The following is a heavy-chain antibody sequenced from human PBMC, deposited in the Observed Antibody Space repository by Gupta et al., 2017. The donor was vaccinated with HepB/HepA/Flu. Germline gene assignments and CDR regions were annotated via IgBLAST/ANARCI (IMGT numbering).Heavy chain of an antibody. CDR3: ATSYDFWTGHSQAEY. CDR1: GFTFSTYT. CDR2: ISSDATDT. V-gene: IGHV3-21*01. Sequence: EVYLVESGGGLVKPGGSLRLSCADSGFTFSTYTMNWVRQAPGKGLEWVSSISSDATDTRYADSGKGRFTISRDNAKNSLFLLMNNLRAEDTAMYYWATSYDFWTGHSQAEYWGQGTLVSVSS. D-gene: IGHD3-3*01. J-gene: IGHJ4*02.